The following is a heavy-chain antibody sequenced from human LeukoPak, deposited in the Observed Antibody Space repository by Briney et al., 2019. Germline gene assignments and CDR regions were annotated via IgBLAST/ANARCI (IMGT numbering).Heavy chain of an antibody. V-gene: IGHV3-23*01. CDR2: ISGSGGGT. J-gene: IGHJ4*02. CDR1: GFTFSSSA. CDR3: AKSGGSSGWLY. D-gene: IGHD6-19*01. Sequence: GGSLRLSCAASGFTFSSSAMSWVRQAPGKGLEWLSGISGSGGGTYSADSGKGRFTISRDDSKNTLYLQMHSLRAEDTAVYYCAKSGGSSGWLYWGQGTLVTVSS.